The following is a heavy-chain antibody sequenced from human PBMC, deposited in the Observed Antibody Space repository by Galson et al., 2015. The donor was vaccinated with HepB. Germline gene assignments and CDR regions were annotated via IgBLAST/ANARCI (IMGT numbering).Heavy chain of an antibody. J-gene: IGHJ4*02. CDR2: IKQDGSEK. CDR3: ARDSNYYDSSGYHDY. V-gene: IGHV3-7*03. Sequence: SLRLSCAASGFTFSSYWMSWVRQAPGKGLEWVANIKQDGSEKYYVDSVKGRFTISRDNAKNSLYLQMNSLRAEDTAVYYCARDSNYYDSSGYHDYWGQGTLVTVSS. D-gene: IGHD3-22*01. CDR1: GFTFSSYW.